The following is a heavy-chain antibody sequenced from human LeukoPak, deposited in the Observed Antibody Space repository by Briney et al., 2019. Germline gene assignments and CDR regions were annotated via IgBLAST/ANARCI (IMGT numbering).Heavy chain of an antibody. V-gene: IGHV3-15*01. D-gene: IGHD2-2*01. J-gene: IGHJ3*02. Sequence: GGSLRLSCAAPGFTFSSYSMNWVRQAPGKGLEWVGRIKSKTDGGTTDYAAPVKGRFTIPRDDSKNTLYLQRNRLKTEDTAVYYCTTAVVVPAAINAFDIWGQGTMVTVSS. CDR3: TTAVVVPAAINAFDI. CDR2: IKSKTDGGTT. CDR1: GFTFSSYS.